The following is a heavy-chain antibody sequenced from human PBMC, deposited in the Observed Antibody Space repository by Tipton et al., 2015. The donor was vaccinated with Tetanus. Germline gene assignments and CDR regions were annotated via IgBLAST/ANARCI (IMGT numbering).Heavy chain of an antibody. Sequence: SLRLSCAASGFTFDDYAMHWVRQVPGTGLEWVAGISWNSGYRGYAESVRGRFTISRDSARSTLYLQMNSLSPDDTALYYCAKSFGSSRYLHAFDIWGQGTRVTVSS. CDR3: AKSFGSSRYLHAFDI. CDR1: GFTFDDYA. D-gene: IGHD6-13*01. J-gene: IGHJ3*02. CDR2: ISWNSGYR. V-gene: IGHV3-9*01.